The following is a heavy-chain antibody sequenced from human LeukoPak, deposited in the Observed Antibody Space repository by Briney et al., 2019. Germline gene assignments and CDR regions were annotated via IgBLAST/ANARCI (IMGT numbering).Heavy chain of an antibody. CDR1: GYTFTGYY. V-gene: IGHV3-30-3*01. CDR2: ISYDGSNK. Sequence: SCKASGYTFTGYYMHWVRQAPGKGLEWVAVISYDGSNKYYADSVKGRFTISRDNSKNTLYLQMNSLRAEDTAVYYCARDRIAAAGTDFDYWGQGTLVTVSS. D-gene: IGHD6-13*01. CDR3: ARDRIAAAGTDFDY. J-gene: IGHJ4*02.